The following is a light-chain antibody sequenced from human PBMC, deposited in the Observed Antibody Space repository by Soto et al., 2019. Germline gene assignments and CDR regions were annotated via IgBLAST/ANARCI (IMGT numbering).Light chain of an antibody. J-gene: IGLJ2*01. CDR3: LIYYGGAQV. Sequence: QTVVTQEPSLTVSPGGSVTLTCASSTGAVTSGYYPNSFQQKPGQAPRALIYSTSNKHPWTPARFSGSLLGGKAALTLSGVQPEDEDEYYCLIYYGGAQVFGGGTKLTVL. CDR1: TGAVTSGYY. V-gene: IGLV7-43*01. CDR2: STS.